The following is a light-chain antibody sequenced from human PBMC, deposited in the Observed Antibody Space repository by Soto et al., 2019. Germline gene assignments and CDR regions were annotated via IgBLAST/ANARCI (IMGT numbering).Light chain of an antibody. CDR2: DAS. CDR1: QSVSNNY. CDR3: QQYGSSPNT. J-gene: IGKJ2*01. Sequence: EIVLTQSPATLSLSPGERATLSCGASQSVSNNYLAWYQQKRGLAPRLLIHDASSRATGIPDRFSGSGSGTDFTLTISRLEPEDFAVYYCQQYGSSPNTFGQGTKLEIK. V-gene: IGKV3D-20*01.